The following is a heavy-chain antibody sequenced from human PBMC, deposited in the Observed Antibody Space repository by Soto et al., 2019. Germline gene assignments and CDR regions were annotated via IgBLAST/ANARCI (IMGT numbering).Heavy chain of an antibody. CDR1: GFTLPRST. J-gene: IGHJ4*02. D-gene: IGHD4-17*01. CDR2: ISPGGDRT. V-gene: IGHV1-46*01. CDR3: ARDGGHYGDNDY. Sequence: QVQLVQSGAEVKKPGASGKVSCKSPGFTLPRSTLAWVRKAPGQGLGGMGKISPGGDRTWYEQKYWGRVTITRDTSTSTDYMELSSLRSEDTAVYYCARDGGHYGDNDYWGQGTLVTVSS.